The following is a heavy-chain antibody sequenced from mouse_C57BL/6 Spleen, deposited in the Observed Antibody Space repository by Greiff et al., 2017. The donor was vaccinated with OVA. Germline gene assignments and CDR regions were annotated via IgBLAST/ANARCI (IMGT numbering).Heavy chain of an antibody. V-gene: IGHV7-3*01. D-gene: IGHD1-1*01. Sequence: EVQLVESGGGLVQPGGSLSLSCAASGFTFTDYYMSWVRQPPGKALEWLGFIRNKANGYTTAYSASVKGRFTISRENSQSILYLQMNALRAEDSATYYCARSHYGSSYNYAMDYWGQGTSVTVSS. J-gene: IGHJ4*01. CDR1: GFTFTDYY. CDR3: ARSHYGSSYNYAMDY. CDR2: IRNKANGYTT.